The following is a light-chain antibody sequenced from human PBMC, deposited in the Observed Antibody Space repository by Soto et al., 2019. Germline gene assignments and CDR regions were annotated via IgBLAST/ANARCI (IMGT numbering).Light chain of an antibody. V-gene: IGKV3-20*01. CDR2: GAS. J-gene: IGKJ1*01. CDR1: QSVSSSY. Sequence: EIVLTQSPGTLSLSPGERATLSCRASQSVSSSYLAWYQQKPGQAPRLLIYGASSRATGIPDRYSGSGSGTDFTLTISRLEPEDFAVYYCHQYGSSPGRFGQGTKVEIK. CDR3: HQYGSSPGR.